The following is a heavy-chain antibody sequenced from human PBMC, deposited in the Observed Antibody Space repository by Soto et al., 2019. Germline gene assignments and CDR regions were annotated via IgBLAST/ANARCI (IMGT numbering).Heavy chain of an antibody. V-gene: IGHV3-23*01. Sequence: GGSLRLSCAASGFTFSSYGMNWVRQAPGKGLEWVAGVSARGGDTSYADSVKGRFTISRDNSKNTLYLQMNSLRADDTAVYYCAKDAPGSGWLSDYWGQGTLVTVSS. CDR2: VSARGGDT. J-gene: IGHJ4*02. D-gene: IGHD3-3*01. CDR1: GFTFSSYG. CDR3: AKDAPGSGWLSDY.